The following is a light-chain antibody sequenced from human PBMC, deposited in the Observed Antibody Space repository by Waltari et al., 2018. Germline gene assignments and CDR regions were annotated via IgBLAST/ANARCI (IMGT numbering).Light chain of an antibody. CDR3: SSYTYGGPWV. Sequence: SALTQPASVSASPGQSISISCTGSSSDGGSSDLVAWYQQHPGKAPHLLIYEVDKRPSGVSYRFSGSKSGNAASLTISGLQAEDEAHYFCSSYTYGGPWVFGGGTLLTVL. J-gene: IGLJ2*01. CDR2: EVD. CDR1: SSDGGSSDL. V-gene: IGLV2-23*02.